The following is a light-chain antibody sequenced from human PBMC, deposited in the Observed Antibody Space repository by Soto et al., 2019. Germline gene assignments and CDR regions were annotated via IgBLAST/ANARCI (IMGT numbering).Light chain of an antibody. V-gene: IGKV3-15*01. CDR1: QSINYN. J-gene: IGKJ2*01. CDR3: QQYKNWYT. CDR2: GAS. Sequence: EIVMTQSPATLSVSPGERVTLSCRASQSINYNLAWYQQKPGQAPRLLIQGASTRATGVPDRFSGSGSGTEFTLTISSLQSEDFAVYYCQQYKNWYTFGQGTKLEIK.